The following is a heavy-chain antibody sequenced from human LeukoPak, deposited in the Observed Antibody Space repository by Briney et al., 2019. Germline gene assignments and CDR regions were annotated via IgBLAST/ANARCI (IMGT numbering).Heavy chain of an antibody. Sequence: ASVKVSCKASGYTFTTYGISWVRQAPGEGLEWMGWISAYNGNTNYAQKLQGRVTMTTDTSASTAYMELRSLRSEDTAVYYCARDGVVINYYYYYMDVWGKGTTVTVSS. CDR2: ISAYNGNT. CDR3: ARDGVVINYYYYYMDV. CDR1: GYTFTTYG. D-gene: IGHD3-3*01. V-gene: IGHV1-18*01. J-gene: IGHJ6*03.